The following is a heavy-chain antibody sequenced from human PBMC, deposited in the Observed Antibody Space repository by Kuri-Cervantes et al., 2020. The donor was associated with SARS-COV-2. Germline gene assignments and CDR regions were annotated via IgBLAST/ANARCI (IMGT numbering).Heavy chain of an antibody. J-gene: IGHJ6*03. CDR3: AREARAVGYSSSWYYYYYYMDV. CDR2: SNAGNGNT. Sequence: ASVKVSCKASGYTFTSYAMHWVRQAPGQRLEWMGWSNAGNGNTKYSQEFQGRVTITRDTSASTAYMELSSLRSEDMAVYYCAREARAVGYSSSWYYYYYYMDVWGKGTTVTVSS. CDR1: GYTFTSYA. V-gene: IGHV1-3*02. D-gene: IGHD6-13*01.